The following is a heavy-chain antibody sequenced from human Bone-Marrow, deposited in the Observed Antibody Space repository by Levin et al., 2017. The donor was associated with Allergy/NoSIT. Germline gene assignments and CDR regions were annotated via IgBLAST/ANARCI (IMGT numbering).Heavy chain of an antibody. CDR3: TTDQPGVSGYYLPFDY. Sequence: GESLKISCAASGFTFSNAWMSWVRQAPGKGLEWVGRIKSKTDGGTTDYAAPVKGRFTISRDDSKNTLYLQMNSLKTEDTAVYYCTTDQPGVSGYYLPFDYWGQGTLVTVSS. V-gene: IGHV3-15*01. D-gene: IGHD3-22*01. J-gene: IGHJ4*02. CDR2: IKSKTDGGTT. CDR1: GFTFSNAW.